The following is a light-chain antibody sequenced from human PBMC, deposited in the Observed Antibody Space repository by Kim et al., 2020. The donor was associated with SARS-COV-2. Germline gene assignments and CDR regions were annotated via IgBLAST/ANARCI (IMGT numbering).Light chain of an antibody. CDR1: SSNIGAGYS. J-gene: IGLJ1*01. CDR3: QSYDNRLSGYV. V-gene: IGLV1-40*01. CDR2: GNN. Sequence: RVTIACTGSSSNIGAGYSVHWYQQLPGTAPKLLINGNNNRPSGVPDRFSDSKSGTSGSLAITGLQAEDEADYYCQSYDNRLSGYVFGTGTKVIVL.